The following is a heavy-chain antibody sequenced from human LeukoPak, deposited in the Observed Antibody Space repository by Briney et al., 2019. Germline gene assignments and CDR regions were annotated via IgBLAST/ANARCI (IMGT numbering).Heavy chain of an antibody. J-gene: IGHJ4*02. CDR2: INHSGST. D-gene: IGHD3-9*01. Sequence: SETLSLTCAVYGGSFSGYYWSWIRQPPGKGLEWIGEINHSGSTNYNPSLKSPVTISIDTSKNQFSLKLSSVTAADTAVYYCARAKKYYDILTGYRKGGYYFDYWGQGTLVTVSS. V-gene: IGHV4-34*01. CDR1: GGSFSGYY. CDR3: ARAKKYYDILTGYRKGGYYFDY.